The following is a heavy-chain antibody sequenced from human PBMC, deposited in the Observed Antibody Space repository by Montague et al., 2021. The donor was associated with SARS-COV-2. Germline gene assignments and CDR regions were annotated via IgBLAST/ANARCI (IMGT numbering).Heavy chain of an antibody. J-gene: IGHJ5*02. V-gene: IGHV4-59*12. Sequence: SETLSLTCTVSGGSISSYYWSWIRQPPGKGLEWIGYIYYSGSTNYNPSLKSRVTISVDTSKNQFSLKLSSVTAADTAVYYCARGRSYSSWYGVNWFDPWGQGTLVTVSS. CDR2: IYYSGST. CDR3: ARGRSYSSWYGVNWFDP. CDR1: GGSISSYY. D-gene: IGHD6-13*01.